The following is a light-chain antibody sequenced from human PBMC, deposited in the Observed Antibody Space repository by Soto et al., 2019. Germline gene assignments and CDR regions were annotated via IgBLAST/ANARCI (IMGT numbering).Light chain of an antibody. V-gene: IGLV1-40*01. CDR3: QSYDSTLSARYV. CDR1: STNIGEGYG. Sequence: QSVLTEPPAVSVGPWQRVSVCCTGGSTNIGEGYGVHWYQQRPGTAPKLLTVGGSIRPSGVPDRFSASTSGTTASLAITGPQAGDEGDYYCQSYDSTLSARYVFGTGTKVTVL. CDR2: GGS. J-gene: IGLJ1*01.